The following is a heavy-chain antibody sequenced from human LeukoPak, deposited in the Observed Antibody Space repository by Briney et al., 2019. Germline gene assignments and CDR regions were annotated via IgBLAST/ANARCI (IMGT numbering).Heavy chain of an antibody. Sequence: GGSLRLSCAASGFTFSSYAMHWVRQAPGKGLEWVAVISYDGSNKYYADSVKGRFIISRDNSRNTLYLQMNSLRAEDTAVYYCARVPDPYSTSEDAFDIWGQGTMVTVSS. CDR3: ARVPDPYSTSEDAFDI. D-gene: IGHD6-13*01. J-gene: IGHJ3*02. V-gene: IGHV3-30*04. CDR2: ISYDGSNK. CDR1: GFTFSSYA.